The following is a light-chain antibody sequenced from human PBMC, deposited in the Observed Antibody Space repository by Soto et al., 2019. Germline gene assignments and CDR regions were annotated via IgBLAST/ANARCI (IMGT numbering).Light chain of an antibody. CDR2: DVS. CDR3: SSYASSSTLV. Sequence: ALTQPASVSGSPGPSITISCTGTSSDVGGYNYVSWDQQHPGKAPKLMIYDVSNRPSGVSNRFSGSKAGNTASLTISGLQDEDEADYCCSSYASSSTLVFGTGTKLTVL. CDR1: SSDVGGYNY. V-gene: IGLV2-14*01. J-gene: IGLJ1*01.